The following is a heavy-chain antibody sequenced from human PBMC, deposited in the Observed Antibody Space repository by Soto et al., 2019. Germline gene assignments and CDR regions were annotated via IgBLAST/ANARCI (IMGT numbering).Heavy chain of an antibody. CDR2: IKSKAHGGVT. Sequence: PGGSLRLSCAASGFTFSYAWMSWVRQAPGKGLEWVGRIKSKAHGGVTDFAAPVKGRFSISGDDSKNTLYLQMNNLKTEDTAVYICKIDNMFGATSTQFHPWGQCTLVTVST. J-gene: IGHJ5*02. CDR1: GFTFSYAW. CDR3: KIDNMFGATSTQFHP. D-gene: IGHD3-3*01. V-gene: IGHV3-15*01.